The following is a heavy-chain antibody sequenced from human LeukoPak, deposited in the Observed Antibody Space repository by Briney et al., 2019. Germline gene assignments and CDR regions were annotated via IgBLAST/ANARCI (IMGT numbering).Heavy chain of an antibody. Sequence: GGSLRLSCAASGFTFSSYSMNWVRQAPGKGLEWVSSISSSSSYIYYADSVKGRFTISRDNAKNSLYLQMNSLRAEDTAVYYCARASRWLAPSEPYYFDYWGQGTLVTVSS. CDR1: GFTFSSYS. CDR2: ISSSSSYI. J-gene: IGHJ4*02. D-gene: IGHD6-19*01. V-gene: IGHV3-21*01. CDR3: ARASRWLAPSEPYYFDY.